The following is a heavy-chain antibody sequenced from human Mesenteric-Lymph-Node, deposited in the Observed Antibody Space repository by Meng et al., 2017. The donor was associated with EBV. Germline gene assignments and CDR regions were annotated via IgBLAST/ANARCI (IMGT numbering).Heavy chain of an antibody. V-gene: IGHV1-46*01. CDR3: AILEYTSFVGDY. D-gene: IGHD6-6*01. CDR2: INPNGGST. CDR1: GYTLTNYS. J-gene: IGHJ4*02. Sequence: QEQPPQSGAELKKPGASVKVSCTASGYTLTNYSMHWVRQAPGQGLEWMGIINPNGGSTRYVQSFQGRVTMTSDTSTSTVYMELSSLRYDDTAVYYCAILEYTSFVGDYWGQGTLVTVSS.